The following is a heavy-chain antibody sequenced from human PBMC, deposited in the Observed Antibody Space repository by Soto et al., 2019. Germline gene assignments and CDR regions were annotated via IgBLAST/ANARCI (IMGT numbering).Heavy chain of an antibody. CDR3: ARGLEGNAFDI. Sequence: CGSLRISCAASRFTGSSNYMSCVRQAPWKGLEWVLVFYSGGSTYYAESVKGRFTISRDNSKNTLYLQMNSLRAEDTAVYYCARGLEGNAFDISGQGTMVTVSS. V-gene: IGHV3-53*01. J-gene: IGHJ3*02. D-gene: IGHD1-1*01. CDR2: FYSGGST. CDR1: RFTGSSNY.